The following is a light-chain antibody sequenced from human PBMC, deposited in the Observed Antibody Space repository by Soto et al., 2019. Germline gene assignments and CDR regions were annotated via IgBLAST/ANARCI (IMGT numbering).Light chain of an antibody. J-gene: IGLJ2*01. Sequence: QSALTQPASVSGSPGQSITISCTGTSSDVGSYNLVCWYQQQPAKAPKLMIYEGSKRPAGVSNRFSGSKSGDTAALTSSGLQAEDEADYYSCSYAGSRAVFGGGTKVTVL. V-gene: IGLV2-23*01. CDR3: CSYAGSRAV. CDR1: SSDVGSYNL. CDR2: EGS.